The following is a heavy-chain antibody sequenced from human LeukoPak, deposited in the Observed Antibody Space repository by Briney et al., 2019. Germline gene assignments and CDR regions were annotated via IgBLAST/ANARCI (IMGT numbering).Heavy chain of an antibody. V-gene: IGHV4-39*07. Sequence: SETLSLTCTVSGGSISSSSYYWGWIRQPPGKGLEWIGSIYYSGSTYYNPSLKSRVTISVDTSKNQFSLKLSSVTAADTAVYYCARATPYYFDYWGQGTLVTVSS. CDR3: ARATPYYFDY. CDR1: GGSISSSSYY. J-gene: IGHJ4*02. CDR2: IYYSGST.